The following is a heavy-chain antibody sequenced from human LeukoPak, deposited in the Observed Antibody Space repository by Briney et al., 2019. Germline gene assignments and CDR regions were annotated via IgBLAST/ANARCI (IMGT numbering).Heavy chain of an antibody. Sequence: GGSLRLSCAASGFTFSSYDMHWVRQATGKGLEWVSAIGTAGDTYYPGSVKGRFTISRENAKNSLYLQMNSLRAEDTAVYYCARDDYCITTSCPGAFDIWGQGTMVTVSS. CDR2: IGTAGDT. D-gene: IGHD2-2*01. J-gene: IGHJ3*02. CDR3: ARDDYCITTSCPGAFDI. V-gene: IGHV3-13*01. CDR1: GFTFSSYD.